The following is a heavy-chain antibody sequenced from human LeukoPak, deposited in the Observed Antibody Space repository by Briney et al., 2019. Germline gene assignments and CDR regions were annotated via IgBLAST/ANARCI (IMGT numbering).Heavy chain of an antibody. J-gene: IGHJ4*02. CDR3: VTDLDDSADC. V-gene: IGHV1-24*01. D-gene: IGHD1-1*01. Sequence: ASVKVSCTVSGYNFSELCIHWVRQAPGKGLEWMGGFDPEADETIYATSFQGRLTLTEDRVTDTAYMELICLRSDDTAVYYCVTDLDDSADCWGQGTLVTVST. CDR2: FDPEADET. CDR1: GYNFSELC.